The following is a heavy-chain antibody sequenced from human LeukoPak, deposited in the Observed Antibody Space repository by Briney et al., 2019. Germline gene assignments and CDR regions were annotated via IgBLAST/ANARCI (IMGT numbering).Heavy chain of an antibody. J-gene: IGHJ5*02. CDR3: ARGETTYDFWSGYPPLRFDP. D-gene: IGHD3-3*01. CDR2: IYYSGST. CDR1: GGSIRSYY. V-gene: IGHV4-59*01. Sequence: KPSETLSLTCTVSGGSIRSYYWSWIRQPPGKGLEWIGYIYYSGSTNYNPSLKSRVTISVDTSKNQFSLKLNSVTAADTAMYYCARGETTYDFWSGYPPLRFDPWGQGTLVTVSS.